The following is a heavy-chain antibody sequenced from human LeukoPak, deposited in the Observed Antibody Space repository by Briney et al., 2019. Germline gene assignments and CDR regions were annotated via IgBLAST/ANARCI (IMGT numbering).Heavy chain of an antibody. J-gene: IGHJ4*02. V-gene: IGHV3-53*01. CDR2: INSGGST. CDR3: ARGQRAAAGFDS. Sequence: PGGPLSLSFAASGLPFINNYMNWARQAPGKGLEWVSVINSGGSTYYADSVQGRFTISRDNSKNTLYLQMNSLRAEDTAVYYCARGQRAAAGFDSWGQGTLVTVSS. CDR1: GLPFINNY. D-gene: IGHD6-13*01.